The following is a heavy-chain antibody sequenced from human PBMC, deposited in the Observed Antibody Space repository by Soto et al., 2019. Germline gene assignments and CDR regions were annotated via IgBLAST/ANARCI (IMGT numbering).Heavy chain of an antibody. CDR2: INPSGGST. CDR3: ARSVGDYGIDGDAFDI. V-gene: IGHV1-46*01. D-gene: IGHD4-17*01. CDR1: GYTFTSYY. Sequence: ASVKVSCKASGYTFTSYYMHWVRQAPGQGLEWMGIINPSGGSTSYAQKFQGRVTMTRDTSTSTVYVELSSLRSEDTAVYYCARSVGDYGIDGDAFDIWGQGTMVTVSS. J-gene: IGHJ3*02.